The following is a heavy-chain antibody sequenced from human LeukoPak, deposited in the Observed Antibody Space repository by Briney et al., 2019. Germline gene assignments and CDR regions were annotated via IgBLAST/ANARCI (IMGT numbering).Heavy chain of an antibody. J-gene: IGHJ6*03. Sequence: ASVKVSCKASGYTFTSYDINWVRQATGQGLEWMGWMNPNSGNTGYAQKFQGRVTMTRNTSISTAYMELSSLRSEDTAVYYCARGPSARYCSSTSCQYYMDVWXXGTTVTIS. CDR1: GYTFTSYD. CDR3: ARGPSARYCSSTSCQYYMDV. D-gene: IGHD2-2*01. CDR2: MNPNSGNT. V-gene: IGHV1-8*01.